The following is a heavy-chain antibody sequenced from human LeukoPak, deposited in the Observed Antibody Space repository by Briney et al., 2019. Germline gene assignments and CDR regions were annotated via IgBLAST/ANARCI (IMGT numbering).Heavy chain of an antibody. CDR1: GFTFSSYA. J-gene: IGHJ6*03. V-gene: IGHV3-30-3*01. Sequence: GGSLRLSCAASGFTFSSYAMHWVREAPGKGLEWVAVISYDGSNKYYADSVKGRFTISRDNSKNTLYLQMNSLRAEDTAVYSCARDLLDCSSTSCYLGADYYYYMDVWGKGTTVTVSS. CDR2: ISYDGSNK. D-gene: IGHD2-2*01. CDR3: ARDLLDCSSTSCYLGADYYYYMDV.